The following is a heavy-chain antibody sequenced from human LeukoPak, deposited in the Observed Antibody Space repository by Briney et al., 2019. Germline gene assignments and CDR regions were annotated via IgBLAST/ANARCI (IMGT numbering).Heavy chain of an antibody. Sequence: SETLSLTCAVSAYSISSGYYWGWIRQPPGKGLEWIGSIYYSGSTYYNPSLKSRVTISVDTSKNQFSLKLSSVTAADTAVYYCASPDLTGDAFDIWGQGTMVTVSS. J-gene: IGHJ3*02. D-gene: IGHD7-27*01. CDR2: IYYSGST. CDR3: ASPDLTGDAFDI. CDR1: AYSISSGYY. V-gene: IGHV4-38-2*01.